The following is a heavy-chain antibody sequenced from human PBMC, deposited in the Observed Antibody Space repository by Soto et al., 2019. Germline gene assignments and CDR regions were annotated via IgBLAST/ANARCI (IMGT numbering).Heavy chain of an antibody. D-gene: IGHD1-26*01. Sequence: QITLKESGPTLVKPTQTLTLTCTFSGFSLSTSGVGVGWIRQPPGKALEWVALIFWDNDKRYSPSLKSRLTITTDPSINQVFLSMTTMDPVNTRTYYCAHRRASFRPYCYPYGVDVWGPGTTVTVSS. CDR1: GFSLSTSGVG. CDR2: IFWDNDK. CDR3: AHRRASFRPYCYPYGVDV. J-gene: IGHJ6*02. V-gene: IGHV2-5*02.